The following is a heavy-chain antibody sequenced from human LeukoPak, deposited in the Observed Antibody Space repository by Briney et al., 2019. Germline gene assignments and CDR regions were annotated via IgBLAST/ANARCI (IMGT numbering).Heavy chain of an antibody. CDR3: ARGQGSSSGSAYYYYYGMDV. CDR1: GGSISSYY. J-gene: IGHJ6*02. CDR2: IYYSGST. D-gene: IGHD6-6*01. Sequence: SETLSLTCTVSGGSISSYYWSWIRQPPGKGLEWIGYIYYSGSTNYNPSLKSRVTISVDTSKNQFSLKLSSVTAADTAVYYCARGQGSSSGSAYYYYYGMDVWGQGTTVTVSS. V-gene: IGHV4-59*08.